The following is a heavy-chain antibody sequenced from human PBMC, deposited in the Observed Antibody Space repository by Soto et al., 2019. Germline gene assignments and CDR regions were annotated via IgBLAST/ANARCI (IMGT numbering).Heavy chain of an antibody. CDR2: INHSGST. J-gene: IGHJ5*02. V-gene: IGHV4-34*01. CDR3: ARECLHTIVVVVAATRRGFDP. CDR1: GGSFRGYY. D-gene: IGHD2-15*01. Sequence: PLETLSLTCAVYGGSFRGYYWSWLRQPPEKGLEWIGEINHSGSTNYNPSLKSRVTISVDTSKNQFSLKLSSVTAADTAVYYCARECLHTIVVVVAATRRGFDPWGQGTLVTVPQ.